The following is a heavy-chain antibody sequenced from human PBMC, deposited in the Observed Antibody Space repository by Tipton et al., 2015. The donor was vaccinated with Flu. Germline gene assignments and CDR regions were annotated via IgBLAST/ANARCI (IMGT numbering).Heavy chain of an antibody. V-gene: IGHV4-59*08. D-gene: IGHD1-7*01. CDR1: GDSISANY. CDR2: VYHSGAT. Sequence: TLSLTCVVSGDSISANYWSWIRQAPGKGLEWVGHVYHSGATNYNPSLGSRVTISVDTSKNQFSLKLSSVTAADTAVYYCASFISEYNWNYGEGLDYWGQGTLVTVSS. J-gene: IGHJ4*02. CDR3: ASFISEYNWNYGEGLDY.